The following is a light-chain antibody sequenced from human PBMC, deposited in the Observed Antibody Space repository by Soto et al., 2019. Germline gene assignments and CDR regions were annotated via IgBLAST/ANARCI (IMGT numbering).Light chain of an antibody. J-gene: IGLJ1*01. CDR1: SSDVGGYDY. CDR2: DVF. V-gene: IGLV2-14*01. Sequence: QSVLTQPASVSGSPGQSITISCTGTSSDVGGYDYLSWYQQYPGKAPKFMIYDVFNLPSGVSNRFSGSKSGNTASLTISGLQAEDEADYYCASYASSSTPYVFGTGTKLTVL. CDR3: ASYASSSTPYV.